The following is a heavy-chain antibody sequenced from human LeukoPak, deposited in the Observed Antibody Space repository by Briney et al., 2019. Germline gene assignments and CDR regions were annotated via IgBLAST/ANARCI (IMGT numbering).Heavy chain of an antibody. D-gene: IGHD1-26*01. CDR3: ARRYSGTHFDY. V-gene: IGHV4-34*01. Sequence: SETLSLTCAVYGGSFSGYYWSWIRQTPGKGLEWIGEINHSGSTNYNPSLKSRVTISVDTSKNQFSLKLSSVTAADTAVYYCARRYSGTHFDYWGQGTLVTVSS. CDR2: INHSGST. J-gene: IGHJ4*02. CDR1: GGSFSGYY.